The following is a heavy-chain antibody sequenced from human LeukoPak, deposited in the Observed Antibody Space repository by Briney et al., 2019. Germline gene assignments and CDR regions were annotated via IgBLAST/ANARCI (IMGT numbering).Heavy chain of an antibody. CDR2: IGGGSEDT. J-gene: IGHJ6*02. CDR1: GFTFGSYA. CDR3: ARTIAQYSNSWLYFYYGLDV. V-gene: IGHV3-23*01. Sequence: TGGSLRLSCTASGFTFGSYAMSWVRQAPGKGLEWVSSIGGGSEDTYYADSVKGRFTISRDNSKSTLNLQLNSLRAEDTAVYYCARTIAQYSNSWLYFYYGLDVWGQGTTVTVSS. D-gene: IGHD6-13*01.